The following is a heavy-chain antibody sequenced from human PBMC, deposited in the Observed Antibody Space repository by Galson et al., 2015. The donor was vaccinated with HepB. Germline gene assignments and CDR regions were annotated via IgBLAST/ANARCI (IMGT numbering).Heavy chain of an antibody. D-gene: IGHD2-21*02. CDR3: ARSLVVTAHFY. V-gene: IGHV3-23*01. J-gene: IGHJ4*02. Sequence: SLRLSCAASGFTFSSYAMSWVRQAPGKGLEWVSAISGSGGSTYYADSVKGRFTISKDNSKNTLYLQMNSLRAEDTAVYYCARSLVVTAHFYWGQGTLVTVSS. CDR2: ISGSGGST. CDR1: GFTFSSYA.